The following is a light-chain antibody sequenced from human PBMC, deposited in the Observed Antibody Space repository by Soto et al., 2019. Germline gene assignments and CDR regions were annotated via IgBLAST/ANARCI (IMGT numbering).Light chain of an antibody. CDR1: QSISNW. J-gene: IGKJ1*01. CDR2: KAF. V-gene: IGKV1-5*03. Sequence: DIQVTQSPSTLSASVGDRVTITCRASQSISNWLAWYQQKPGKAPKVLIYKAFSLESGVPSRFSGSGSGTAFTLTISRLQTEDFATYYCQQYGANSPWTFGQGTKVELK. CDR3: QQYGANSPWT.